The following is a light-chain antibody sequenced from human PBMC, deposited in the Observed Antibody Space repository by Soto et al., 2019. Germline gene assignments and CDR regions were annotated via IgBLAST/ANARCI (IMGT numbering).Light chain of an antibody. V-gene: IGLV2-11*01. CDR3: CSYLGSYSYV. J-gene: IGLJ1*01. Sequence: QSVLTQPASVSGSPGQSITISCTGTSSVVGAYNYVSWYQQHPGKAPKLMIYDVTKRPSGVPNRFSGSKSGNTASLTISGLQAEDEADYYCCSYLGSYSYVFGTGTKVTVL. CDR2: DVT. CDR1: SSVVGAYNY.